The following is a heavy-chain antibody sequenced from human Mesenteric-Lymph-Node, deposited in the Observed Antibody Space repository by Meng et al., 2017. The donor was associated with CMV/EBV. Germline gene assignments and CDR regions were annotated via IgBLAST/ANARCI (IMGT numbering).Heavy chain of an antibody. V-gene: IGHV1-18*04. CDR2: ISAYNGNT. CDR3: ARDRGYSGYEDFDY. CDR1: GYTFIGHY. J-gene: IGHJ4*02. Sequence: ASVKVSCKASGYTFIGHYLHWVRQAPGQGLEWMGWISAYNGNTNYAQKLQGRVTMTTDTSTSTAYMELRSLRSDDTAVYYCARDRGYSGYEDFDYWGQGTLVTVSS. D-gene: IGHD5-12*01.